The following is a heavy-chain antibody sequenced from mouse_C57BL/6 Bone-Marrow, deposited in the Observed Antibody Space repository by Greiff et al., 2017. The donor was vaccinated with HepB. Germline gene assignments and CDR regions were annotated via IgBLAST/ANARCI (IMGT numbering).Heavy chain of an antibody. D-gene: IGHD2-3*01. CDR2: IHPNSGST. V-gene: IGHV1-64*01. J-gene: IGHJ4*01. CDR3: AKRWLLPLYAMDY. CDR1: GYTFTSYW. Sequence: VQLQQPGAELVKPGASVKLSCKASGYTFTSYWMHWVKQRPGQGLEWIGMIHPNSGSTNYNEKFKSKATLTVDKSSSTAYMQLGSLTSEDSAVYYCAKRWLLPLYAMDYWGQGTSVTVSS.